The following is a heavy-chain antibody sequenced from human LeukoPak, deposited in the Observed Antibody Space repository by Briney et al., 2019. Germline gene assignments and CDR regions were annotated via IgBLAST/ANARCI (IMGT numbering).Heavy chain of an antibody. CDR3: ARHIGLWFGELSNFDY. D-gene: IGHD3-10*01. Sequence: GESLRISCKGSGYSFTSYWISWVRQMPVKGLEWMGRIDPSDSYTNYSPSFQGHVTISADKSISTAYLQWSSLKASDTAMYYCARHIGLWFGELSNFDYWGQGTLVTVSS. CDR2: IDPSDSYT. CDR1: GYSFTSYW. J-gene: IGHJ4*02. V-gene: IGHV5-10-1*01.